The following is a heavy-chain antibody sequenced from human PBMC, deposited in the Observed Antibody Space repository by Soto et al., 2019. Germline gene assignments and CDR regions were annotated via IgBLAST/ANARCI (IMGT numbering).Heavy chain of an antibody. J-gene: IGHJ4*02. Sequence: SVKVSCKASGGTFSSYAISWVRQAPGQGLEWMGGIIPIFGTANYAQKFQGRVTITADESTSTAYMELSSLRSEDTAVYYCARHYDSSGYLDYWGQGTLVTVSS. CDR2: IIPIFGTA. CDR3: ARHYDSSGYLDY. CDR1: GGTFSSYA. V-gene: IGHV1-69*13. D-gene: IGHD3-22*01.